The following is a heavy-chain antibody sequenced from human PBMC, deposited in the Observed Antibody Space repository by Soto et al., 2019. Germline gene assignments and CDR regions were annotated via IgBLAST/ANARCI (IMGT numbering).Heavy chain of an antibody. Sequence: QVQLQESGPGLVKPSETLSLTCTVSGGSISSYYWSWIRQPPGKGLEWIGYIYYSGSTNYNPSLKSRVTISVDTYKNQFSLKLSSVTAADTAVYYCARSGNVLMVYDYYYYYGMDVWGQGTTVTVSS. CDR2: IYYSGST. CDR3: ARSGNVLMVYDYYYYYGMDV. J-gene: IGHJ6*02. D-gene: IGHD2-8*01. CDR1: GGSISSYY. V-gene: IGHV4-59*01.